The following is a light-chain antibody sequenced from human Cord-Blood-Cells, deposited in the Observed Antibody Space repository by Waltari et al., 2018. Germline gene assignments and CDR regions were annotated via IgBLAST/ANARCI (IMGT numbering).Light chain of an antibody. CDR1: QSISSY. V-gene: IGKV1-39*01. J-gene: IGKJ1*01. CDR3: QQSYSTLLSSVT. Sequence: DIQMTQSPSSLSASVGDRVTITCRASQSISSYLNWYQQKPGKAPKLLIYAASSLQSGVPSRFSGSGSGTDFTLTISSLQPEDFATYYCQQSYSTLLSSVTFCQGTKVEIK. CDR2: AAS.